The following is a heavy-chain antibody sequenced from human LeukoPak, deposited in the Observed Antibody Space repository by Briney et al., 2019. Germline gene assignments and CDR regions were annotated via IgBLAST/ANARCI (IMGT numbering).Heavy chain of an antibody. CDR1: GFTFSSYW. CDR3: AREVVGATSIFDY. J-gene: IGHJ4*02. D-gene: IGHD1-26*01. Sequence: GGSLRLSCAASGFTFSSYWMHWVRQAPGKGLVWVSRINDDGSGTTYADFVKGRFTISRDNAKNTLYLQMNSLRAEDTAVYYCAREVVGATSIFDYWGQGTLVTVSS. V-gene: IGHV3-74*01. CDR2: INDDGSGT.